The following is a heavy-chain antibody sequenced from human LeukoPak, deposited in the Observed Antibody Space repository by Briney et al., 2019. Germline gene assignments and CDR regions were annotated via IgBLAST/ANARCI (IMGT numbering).Heavy chain of an antibody. J-gene: IGHJ3*02. V-gene: IGHV4-61*02. CDR1: GGSISSGSYY. CDR2: IYTSGST. Sequence: PSETLSLTCTVSGGSISSGSYYWSWIRQPAGKGLEWIGRIYTSGSTNYNPSLKSRVTISVDTSKNQFPLKLSSVTAADTAVYYCARLVVPAAILHFDIWGQGTMVTVSS. D-gene: IGHD2-2*01. CDR3: ARLVVPAAILHFDI.